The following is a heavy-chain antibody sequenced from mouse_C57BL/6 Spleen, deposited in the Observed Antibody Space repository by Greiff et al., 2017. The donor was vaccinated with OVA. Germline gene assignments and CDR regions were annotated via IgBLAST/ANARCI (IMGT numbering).Heavy chain of an antibody. CDR2: IYPSDSET. D-gene: IGHD2-1*01. J-gene: IGHJ1*03. V-gene: IGHV1-61*01. CDR3: AIGGNYSYFDV. Sequence: QVQLQQPGAELVRPGSSVKLSCKASGYTFTSYWMDWVKQRPGQGLEWIGNIYPSDSETHYNQKFKDKATLTVDKSSSTAYLQLSSLTSEDSAVYYCAIGGNYSYFDVWGTGTTVAVSS. CDR1: GYTFTSYW.